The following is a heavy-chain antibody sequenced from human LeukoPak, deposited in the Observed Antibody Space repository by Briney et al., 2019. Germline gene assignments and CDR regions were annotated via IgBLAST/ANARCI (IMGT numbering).Heavy chain of an antibody. CDR2: IYYSGST. CDR3: ARLGYDFWSGYSNYYYYMDV. D-gene: IGHD3-3*01. J-gene: IGHJ6*03. V-gene: IGHV4-39*01. CDR1: GGSISSSSYY. Sequence: SETLSLTCTVSGGSISSSSYYWGWIRQPPGKGLEWIGSIYYSGSTYYNPSLKSRVTISVDTSKNQFSLKLSSVTAADTAVYYCARLGYDFWSGYSNYYYYMDVWGKGTTVTVSS.